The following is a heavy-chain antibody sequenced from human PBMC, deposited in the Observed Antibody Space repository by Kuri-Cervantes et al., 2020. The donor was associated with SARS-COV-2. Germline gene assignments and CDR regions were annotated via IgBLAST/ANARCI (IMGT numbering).Heavy chain of an antibody. CDR1: GFTFSSYG. D-gene: IGHD3-22*01. CDR2: TRNKANSYTT. Sequence: GESLKISCAASGFTFSSYGMDWVRQAPGKGLEWVGRTRNKANSYTTEYAASVKGRFTISRDDSKNSLYLQMNSLKTEDTAVYYCARGNYYDSSGYFYYYGMDVWGQGTTVTVSS. J-gene: IGHJ6*02. CDR3: ARGNYYDSSGYFYYYGMDV. V-gene: IGHV3-72*01.